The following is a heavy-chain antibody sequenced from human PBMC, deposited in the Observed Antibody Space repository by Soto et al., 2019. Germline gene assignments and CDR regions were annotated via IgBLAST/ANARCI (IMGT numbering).Heavy chain of an antibody. D-gene: IGHD4-17*01. CDR2: IYYSGST. Sequence: SETLSLTCTVSGGSISSGGYYWSWIRQHPGKGLEWIGYIYYSGSTYYNPSLKSRVTISVDTSKNQFSLKLSSVTAADTAVYYCARDIVAYGDYVDYYYGMDVWGQGTTVTVSS. J-gene: IGHJ6*02. CDR3: ARDIVAYGDYVDYYYGMDV. CDR1: GGSISSGGYY. V-gene: IGHV4-31*03.